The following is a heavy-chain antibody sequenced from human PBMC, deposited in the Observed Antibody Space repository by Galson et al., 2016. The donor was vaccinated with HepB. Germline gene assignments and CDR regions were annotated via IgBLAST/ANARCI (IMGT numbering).Heavy chain of an antibody. CDR2: ISYDGNNK. CDR3: ARSHDYSDSGAHEYYMDV. CDR1: DFTFNSFA. J-gene: IGHJ6*03. Sequence: SLRLSCAASDFTFNSFAMHWVRQAPGKGLEWVAIISYDGNNKYYADSVKGRFTISRDNPNSTVYLLMNSLRAEDTAVYFCARSHDYSDSGAHEYYMDVWGKGTTVTVPS. D-gene: IGHD4-11*01. V-gene: IGHV3-30-3*01.